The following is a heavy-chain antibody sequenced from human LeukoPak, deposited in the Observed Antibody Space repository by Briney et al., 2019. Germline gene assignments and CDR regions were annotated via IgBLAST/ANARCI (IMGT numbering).Heavy chain of an antibody. CDR2: IYYSGST. CDR1: GGSISSYY. J-gene: IGHJ3*02. V-gene: IGHV4-59*01. CDR3: AGRLWRRDGYNLSAFDI. D-gene: IGHD5-24*01. Sequence: PSETLSLTCTVSGGSISSYYWNRIRQPPGKGLEWIGYIYYSGSTNYNPSLKSRVTISVDTSKNQFSLKLSFVTAADTAVYYCAGRLWRRDGYNLSAFDIWGQGTMVTVSS.